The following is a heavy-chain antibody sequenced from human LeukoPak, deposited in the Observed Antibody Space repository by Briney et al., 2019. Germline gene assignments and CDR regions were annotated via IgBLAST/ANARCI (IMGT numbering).Heavy chain of an antibody. D-gene: IGHD6-19*01. V-gene: IGHV4-59*01. CDR1: GGSISSYY. J-gene: IGHJ5*01. Sequence: ETLSLTCTVSGGSISSYYWSWIRQPPGKGLEWIGYIYYSGSTNYNPSLKSRVTISVDTSKNQFSLKLSSVTAADTAVYYCARAAYSSGWFGYWGQGTLVTVSS. CDR2: IYYSGST. CDR3: ARAAYSSGWFGY.